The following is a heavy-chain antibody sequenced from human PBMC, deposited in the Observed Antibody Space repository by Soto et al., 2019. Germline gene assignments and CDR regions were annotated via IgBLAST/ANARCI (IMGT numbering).Heavy chain of an antibody. Sequence: ASVKVSCKASGYTFTSYDINWVRQATGQGLEWMGWMNPNSGNTGYAQKFQGRVTMTRNTSISTAYMELSSLRSEDTAVYYCARDGRHWSKWYYYYYYMDVWGKGTTVPVSS. D-gene: IGHD1-26*01. CDR1: GYTFTSYD. CDR2: MNPNSGNT. J-gene: IGHJ6*03. CDR3: ARDGRHWSKWYYYYYYMDV. V-gene: IGHV1-8*01.